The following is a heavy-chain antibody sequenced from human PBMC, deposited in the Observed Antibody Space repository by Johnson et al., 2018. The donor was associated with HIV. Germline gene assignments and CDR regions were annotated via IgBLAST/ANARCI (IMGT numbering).Heavy chain of an antibody. V-gene: IGHV3-7*05. J-gene: IGHJ3*02. CDR2: IKQDGSEK. CDR1: GFTFSSYW. CDR3: SRVRGKVPRGAFDI. Sequence: VQLVESGGGLVQPGGSLRLSCADSGFTFSSYWMNWVRQAPGKGLEWLANIKQDGSEKYYVDSVKGRFTISRDNAKNYLYLQMNSLRAEDTAVYYCSRVRGKVPRGAFDIWGQGTMVTVSS. D-gene: IGHD3-10*01.